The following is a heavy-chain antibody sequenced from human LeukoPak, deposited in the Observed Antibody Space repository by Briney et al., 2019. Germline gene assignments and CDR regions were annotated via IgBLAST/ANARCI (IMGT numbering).Heavy chain of an antibody. V-gene: IGHV4-30-4*01. CDR1: GGSISSGDYY. Sequence: PSQTLSLTCTVSGGSISSGDYYWSWIRQPPGKGLEWIGYIYYSGSTYYNPSLKSRVTISVDTSKNQFSLKLSSVTAADTAVYYCARGVSGHWSGHGVLNFDYWGQGTLVTVSS. D-gene: IGHD2-8*02. J-gene: IGHJ4*02. CDR3: ARGVSGHWSGHGVLNFDY. CDR2: IYYSGST.